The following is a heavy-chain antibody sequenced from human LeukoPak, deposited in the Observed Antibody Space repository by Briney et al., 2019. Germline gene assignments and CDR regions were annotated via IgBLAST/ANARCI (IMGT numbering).Heavy chain of an antibody. V-gene: IGHV4-34*01. Sequence: TSETLSLTCAVYGGSFSGYYWSWIRQPPGKGLEWIGEINHSGSTNYNPSLKSRVTISVDTSKNQFSLKLSSVTAADTAVYYCARAHLQGSVYPNHFDSWGQEPRVPVPS. J-gene: IGHJ4*02. CDR1: GGSFSGYY. D-gene: IGHD5/OR15-5a*01. CDR3: ARAHLQGSVYPNHFDS. CDR2: INHSGST.